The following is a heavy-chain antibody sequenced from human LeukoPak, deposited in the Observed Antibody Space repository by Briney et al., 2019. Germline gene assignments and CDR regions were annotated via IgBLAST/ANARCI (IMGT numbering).Heavy chain of an antibody. D-gene: IGHD3-22*01. V-gene: IGHV3-7*01. CDR2: IKQDGEET. J-gene: IGHJ4*02. CDR3: ARDPQYSYDDSGTFDS. CDR1: GFIFSNFW. Sequence: GGSLRLSCAASGFIFSNFWMSWVRQAPGKGPEWVANIKQDGEETYYLDSVKGRFTVSRDNAKNSLYLQMNTLRAEDTAVYYCARDPQYSYDDSGTFDSWGQGTLVTVTS.